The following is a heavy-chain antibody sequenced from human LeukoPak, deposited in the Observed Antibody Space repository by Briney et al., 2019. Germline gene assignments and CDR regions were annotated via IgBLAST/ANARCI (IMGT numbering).Heavy chain of an antibody. Sequence: SETLSLTCAVYGGSFSGYYWSWIRQPPGKGLEWIGEINHSGSTNYNPSLKSRVTISVDTSKNQFSLKLSSVTAADTAVYYCASSSGTMVRGFDPWGQGTLVTVSS. CDR3: ASSSGTMVRGFDP. V-gene: IGHV4-34*01. J-gene: IGHJ5*02. CDR1: GGSFSGYY. D-gene: IGHD3-10*01. CDR2: INHSGST.